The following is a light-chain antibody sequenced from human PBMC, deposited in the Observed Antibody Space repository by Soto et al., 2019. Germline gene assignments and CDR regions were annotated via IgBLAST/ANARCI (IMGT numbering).Light chain of an antibody. J-gene: IGKJ1*01. CDR2: KAS. CDR3: QQYHIYSGT. CDR1: QTIDSW. Sequence: DIQMTQSPSTLSACVGHRVTITCGASQTIDSWLAWYQQRPGKPPNLLIYKASTLASGVPSRFSGSGSGTEFTLTINSLQPDDFATYYCQQYHIYSGTFGQGTKVDI. V-gene: IGKV1-5*03.